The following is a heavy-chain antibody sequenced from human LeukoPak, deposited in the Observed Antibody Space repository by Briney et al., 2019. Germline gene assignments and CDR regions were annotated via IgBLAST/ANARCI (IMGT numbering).Heavy chain of an antibody. CDR1: GYKFPIFA. Sequence: ASVKVSCKASGYKFPIFAFSWVRQAPGQGLEWVGWISVANGDIFYAQKFQGRVSLTTDTSTGTLYMELRSLRSDDTAVYFCASGYGDYEIYGNWGQGTLVTVSS. J-gene: IGHJ4*02. D-gene: IGHD4-17*01. CDR2: ISVANGDI. CDR3: ASGYGDYEIYGN. V-gene: IGHV1-18*01.